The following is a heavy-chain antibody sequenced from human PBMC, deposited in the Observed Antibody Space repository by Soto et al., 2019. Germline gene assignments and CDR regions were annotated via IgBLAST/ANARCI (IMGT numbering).Heavy chain of an antibody. CDR2: NRYDGSNQ. V-gene: IGHV3-33*01. J-gene: IGHJ6*02. CDR3: VRDAVSYFYDSSGSRAYGMDV. D-gene: IGHD3-22*01. CDR1: GFTFNIYD. Sequence: PGGSLRLSCAVSGFTFNIYDMHWVRQAPGKGLEWVAVNRYDGSNQYYADSVKGRFTISRDNPKNTLYLQINSLRAEDTAVYYCVRDAVSYFYDSSGSRAYGMDVWGQGTTVTVSS.